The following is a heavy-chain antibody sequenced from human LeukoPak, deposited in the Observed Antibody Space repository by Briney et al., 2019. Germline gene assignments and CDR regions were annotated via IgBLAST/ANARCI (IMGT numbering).Heavy chain of an antibody. J-gene: IGHJ3*02. CDR3: ARQSGSDAFDI. D-gene: IGHD3-22*01. CDR2: IYYSGST. Sequence: SETLSLTCTVSGGSISSYYWSWIRQPPGKALEWIGYIYYSGSTNYNPSLKSRVTISVDTSKNQFSLKLSSVTAADTAVYYCARQSGSDAFDIWGQGTMVTVSS. CDR1: GGSISSYY. V-gene: IGHV4-59*08.